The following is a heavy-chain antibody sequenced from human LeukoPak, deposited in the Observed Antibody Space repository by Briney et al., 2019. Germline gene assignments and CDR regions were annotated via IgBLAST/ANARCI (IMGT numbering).Heavy chain of an antibody. D-gene: IGHD3-10*01. CDR3: AKPYMVRGVIQRFDP. J-gene: IGHJ5*02. Sequence: GGSLRLSCAASGFXFSSYAMSWVRQAPGKGLKWVSAISGSGGSTYYADSVKGRFTISRDNSKNTLYLQMNSLRAEDTAVYYCAKPYMVRGVIQRFDPWGQGTLVTVSS. CDR2: ISGSGGST. CDR1: GFXFSSYA. V-gene: IGHV3-23*01.